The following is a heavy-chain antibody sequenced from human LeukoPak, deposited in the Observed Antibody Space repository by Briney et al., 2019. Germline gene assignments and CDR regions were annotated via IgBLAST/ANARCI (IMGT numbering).Heavy chain of an antibody. CDR3: ARVFRYSSFEY. J-gene: IGHJ4*02. CDR2: IYSAGST. CDR1: GFTISRYY. V-gene: IGHV3-53*01. Sequence: GGSLTLSCEASGFTISRYYMGWVRQAPGKGLLWVSLIYSAGSTYYADSVKGRFTVSRDDSKNTVYLQMDSLRAEDTAVYFCARVFRYSSFEYWGEGTLVTVSS. D-gene: IGHD3-9*01.